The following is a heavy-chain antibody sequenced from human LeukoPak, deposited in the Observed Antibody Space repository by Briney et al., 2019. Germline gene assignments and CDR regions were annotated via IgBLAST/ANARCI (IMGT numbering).Heavy chain of an antibody. Sequence: HTGRSLRLSCAASGFTFSSDAMHWVRQAPGKGLEWVAVISYDGSNEYYVDSVKGRFTSSRDNSRNMLFLQMNSLRAEDTAVYYCAREEYLHDRGLDYWGQGTLVTVSS. D-gene: IGHD3-3*02. CDR2: ISYDGSNE. CDR1: GFTFSSDA. J-gene: IGHJ4*02. V-gene: IGHV3-30*04. CDR3: AREEYLHDRGLDY.